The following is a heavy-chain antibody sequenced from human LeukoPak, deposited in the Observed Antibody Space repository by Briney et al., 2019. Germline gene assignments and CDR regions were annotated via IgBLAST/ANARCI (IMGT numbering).Heavy chain of an antibody. CDR1: GFTFTYAW. J-gene: IGHJ4*02. CDR2: IISKTSGGTT. D-gene: IGHD3-22*01. CDR3: IADTAESSAYPFDY. Sequence: PGGSLRLSCAASGFTFTYAWMSWVRQAPGKGLECVGRIISKTSGGTTEYAAPVKGIFTISRDDSTDTVYLQMNSLKTEDTAVYYCIADTAESSAYPFDYWGQGTTVTVSS. V-gene: IGHV3-15*01.